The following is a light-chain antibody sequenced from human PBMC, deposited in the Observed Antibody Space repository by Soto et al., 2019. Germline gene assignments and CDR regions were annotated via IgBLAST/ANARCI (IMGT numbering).Light chain of an antibody. V-gene: IGKV3-11*01. J-gene: IGKJ4*01. CDR1: ENVCEY. CDR3: QQRSKWVT. Sequence: EIVMTQSPATLSLSPGERATLSCRASENVCEYLAWYQQKPGQAPRLLIYDAINRATGIPARFSGSGSGTDFTLTISSLEPEDFGVYYCQQRSKWVTFGRGTKVDIK. CDR2: DAI.